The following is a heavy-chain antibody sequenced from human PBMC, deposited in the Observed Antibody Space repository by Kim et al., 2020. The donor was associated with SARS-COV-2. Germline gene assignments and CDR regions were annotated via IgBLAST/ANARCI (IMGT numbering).Heavy chain of an antibody. Sequence: GGSLRLSCAASGFTFSSYWMSWVRQAPGKGLEWVANIKQDGSEKYYVDSVKGRFTISRDNAKNSLYLQMNSLRAEDTAVYYCARAVRIAAVYYYYYGMDVWGQGTTVTVSS. J-gene: IGHJ6*02. CDR1: GFTFSSYW. V-gene: IGHV3-7*03. CDR2: IKQDGSEK. D-gene: IGHD6-13*01. CDR3: ARAVRIAAVYYYYYGMDV.